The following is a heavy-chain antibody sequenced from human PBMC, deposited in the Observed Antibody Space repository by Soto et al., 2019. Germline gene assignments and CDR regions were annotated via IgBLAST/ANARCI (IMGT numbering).Heavy chain of an antibody. V-gene: IGHV3-48*03. D-gene: IGHD2-2*01. J-gene: IGHJ4*02. CDR1: RFTFSTYE. CDR3: VRYCSTTLCNGVATRTFDY. Sequence: VGSLRLSCVASRFTFSTYEMHWVGQAPGKGLEWVSYISSGGSTVYYAGSVKGRFTISRDNTRNSLYLQMNSLRDEDTALYYCVRYCSTTLCNGVATRTFDYWGQGTLVTVSS. CDR2: ISSGGSTV.